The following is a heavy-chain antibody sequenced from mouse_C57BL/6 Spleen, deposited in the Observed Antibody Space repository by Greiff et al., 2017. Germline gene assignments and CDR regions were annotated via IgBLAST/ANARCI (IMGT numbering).Heavy chain of an antibody. CDR2: INPNNGGT. J-gene: IGHJ1*03. CDR3: ARSDHYGSSYGYFDV. V-gene: IGHV1-18*01. Sequence: EVQLVESGPELVKPGASVKIPCKASGYTFTDYNMDWVKQSHGKSLEWIGDINPNNGGTIYNQKFKGKATLTVDKSSSTAYMELRSLTSEDTAVYYCARSDHYGSSYGYFDVWGTGTTVTVSS. CDR1: GYTFTDYN. D-gene: IGHD1-1*01.